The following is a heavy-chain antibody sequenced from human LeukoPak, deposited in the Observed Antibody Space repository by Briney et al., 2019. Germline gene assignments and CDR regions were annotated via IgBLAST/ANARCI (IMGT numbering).Heavy chain of an antibody. Sequence: GGSLRLSCAASGFTFSSYAMHWVRQAPGKGLEWVAVISYDGSNKYYADSVKGRFTISRDNSKNTLYLQMNSLRAEDTAVYYCAGDGSGSYYTSLHDYWGQGTLVTVSS. V-gene: IGHV3-30-3*01. CDR1: GFTFSSYA. D-gene: IGHD3-10*01. CDR3: AGDGSGSYYTSLHDY. J-gene: IGHJ4*02. CDR2: ISYDGSNK.